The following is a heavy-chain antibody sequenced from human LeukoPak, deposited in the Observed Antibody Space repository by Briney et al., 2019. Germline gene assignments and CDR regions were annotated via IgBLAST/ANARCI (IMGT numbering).Heavy chain of an antibody. CDR1: GFTFSSYA. V-gene: IGHV3-23*01. Sequence: AGGSLRLSCAASGFTFSSYAMTWVRQAPGKGLEWVSAISGSGGSTYYADSVKGRFTISRDNSKNTLYLQMNSLRAEDTAVYCCAKDRAYYYGMDVWGQGTTVTVSS. CDR2: ISGSGGST. J-gene: IGHJ6*02. CDR3: AKDRAYYYGMDV.